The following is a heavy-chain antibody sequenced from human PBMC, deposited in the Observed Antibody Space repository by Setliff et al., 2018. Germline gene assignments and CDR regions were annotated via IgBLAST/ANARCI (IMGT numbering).Heavy chain of an antibody. CDR2: ISHSANK. J-gene: IGHJ5*02. CDR3: ARHGLHCTNGICPPPFDP. Sequence: SETLSLTCTVSGGSISDNSYYWGWIRQPPGKELEWIGGISHSANKYYNPSLESRVTISVDTSKNQFSLKMTSVTAADTAVYYCARHGLHCTNGICPPPFDPWGQGTLVTVSS. D-gene: IGHD2-8*01. CDR1: GGSISDNSYY. V-gene: IGHV4-39*01.